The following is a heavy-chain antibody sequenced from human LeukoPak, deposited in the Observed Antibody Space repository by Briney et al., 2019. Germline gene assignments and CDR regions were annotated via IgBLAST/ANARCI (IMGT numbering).Heavy chain of an antibody. V-gene: IGHV3-30-3*01. CDR1: GFTFSSYA. CDR2: ISYDGSNK. J-gene: IGHJ6*02. CDR3: ARDTCSSTSCYQRYYYYYGMDV. Sequence: GRSLRLSCAASGFTFSSYAMHWVRQAPGKGLEWVAVISYDGSNKYYADSVKGRFTISRDNSKNTPYLQMNSPRAEDTAVYYCARDTCSSTSCYQRYYYYYGMDVWGQGTTVTVSS. D-gene: IGHD2-2*01.